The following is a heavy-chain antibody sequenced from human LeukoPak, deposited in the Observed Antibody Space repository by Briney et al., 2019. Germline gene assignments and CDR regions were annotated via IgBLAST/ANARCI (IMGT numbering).Heavy chain of an antibody. J-gene: IGHJ4*02. CDR2: IKQDGSEK. CDR1: GFTFSSYW. V-gene: IGHV3-7*01. D-gene: IGHD3-3*01. CDR3: ASPLITIFGVVTGY. Sequence: GGSLRLSCAASGFTFSSYWMSWVRQAPGKGLEWVANIKQDGSEKYYVDSVKGRFTISRDNAKNSLYLQMNSLRAEDTAVYYCASPLITIFGVVTGYWGQGTLVTVSS.